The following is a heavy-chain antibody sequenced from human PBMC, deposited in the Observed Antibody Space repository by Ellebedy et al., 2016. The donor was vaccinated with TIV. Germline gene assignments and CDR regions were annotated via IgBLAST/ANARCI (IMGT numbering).Heavy chain of an antibody. D-gene: IGHD3-3*01. CDR2: IKSDGSST. CDR3: AREYAIFGVVTSYYYGMDV. V-gene: IGHV3-74*01. Sequence: GGSLRLSXAASGSAFTTYWMHWVRQAPGEGLACVSRIKSDGSSTFYADSVKGRFTISRDNSKNTLYLQMNSLRAEDTAVYDCAREYAIFGVVTSYYYGMDVWGQGTTVTVSS. J-gene: IGHJ6*02. CDR1: GSAFTTYW.